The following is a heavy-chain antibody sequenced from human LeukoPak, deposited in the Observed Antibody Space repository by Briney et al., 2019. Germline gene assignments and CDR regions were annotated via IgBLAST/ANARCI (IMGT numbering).Heavy chain of an antibody. CDR1: GFTFTSHA. J-gene: IGHJ4*02. CDR2: ISGSGGST. V-gene: IGHV3-23*01. D-gene: IGHD2-15*01. CDR3: VKDRKYCSTFRCPFYFDS. Sequence: PGGSLRLSCATSGFTFTSHAMSWVRRPPGRGLEWVSAISGSGGSTYYADSVRGRFTISRDDSKNTLYLQMNGLTAADTAVYYCVKDRKYCSTFRCPFYFDSWGQGTLVTVSS.